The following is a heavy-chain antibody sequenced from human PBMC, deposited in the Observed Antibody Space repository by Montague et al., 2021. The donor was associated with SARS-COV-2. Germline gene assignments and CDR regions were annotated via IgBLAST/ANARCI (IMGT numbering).Heavy chain of an antibody. CDR3: ARGIWFGEVLTGYSYYGMDV. CDR2: TYYRSKWYN. J-gene: IGHJ6*02. CDR1: GDSVSSNSAA. Sequence: CAISGDSVSSNSAAWNWIRQSPSRGLEWLGRTYYRSKWYNDYAVSVKSRITINPDTSKNQFSLQLNSVTPEDTAVYYCARGIWFGEVLTGYSYYGMDVWGQGTTVTVSS. V-gene: IGHV6-1*01. D-gene: IGHD3-10*01.